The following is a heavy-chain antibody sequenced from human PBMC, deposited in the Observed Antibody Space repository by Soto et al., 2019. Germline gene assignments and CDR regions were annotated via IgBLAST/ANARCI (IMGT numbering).Heavy chain of an antibody. CDR2: ISSSSSYI. V-gene: IGHV3-21*01. D-gene: IGHD2-21*02. CDR3: ARDAGPATANAFDI. CDR1: GLTFSSYS. J-gene: IGHJ3*02. Sequence: EVQLVESRGGLVKPGGSLRLSCAASGLTFSSYSMNWVRQAPGKGLEWGSSISSSSSYIYYADSVKGRFTISRNNAKNSLYLQMNSLRAEDTALYYCARDAGPATANAFDIWVQGTMVTVSS.